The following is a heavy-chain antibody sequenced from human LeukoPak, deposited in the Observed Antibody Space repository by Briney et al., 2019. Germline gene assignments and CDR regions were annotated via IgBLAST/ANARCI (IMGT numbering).Heavy chain of an antibody. J-gene: IGHJ4*02. D-gene: IGHD2-15*01. V-gene: IGHV1-2*02. CDR1: GYTFTDYN. Sequence: WASVKVSCKASGYTFTDYNVYWVRQAPGQGPEWMGWIQPKSGGTIYAQRFQGRVTMTRDRSISTAYMELSSLRYDDTAVYYCARRYCSGGSCIPDYWGQGTLVTVSS. CDR2: IQPKSGGT. CDR3: ARRYCSGGSCIPDY.